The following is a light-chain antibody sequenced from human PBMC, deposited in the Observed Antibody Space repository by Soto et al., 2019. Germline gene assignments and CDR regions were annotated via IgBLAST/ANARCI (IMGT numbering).Light chain of an antibody. CDR3: CSYGGFSTFVI. V-gene: IGLV2-23*03. J-gene: IGLJ2*01. CDR2: EGS. Sequence: QSALTQPASVSGSPGQSITISCTGTSSDVGAYNLVSWYQHHPGKAPKLLIFEGSKWPSGVSNLFSGSKSGNTDSLTISGLQAEDRADYHCCSYGGFSTFVIFGGGTKLTVL. CDR1: SSDVGAYNL.